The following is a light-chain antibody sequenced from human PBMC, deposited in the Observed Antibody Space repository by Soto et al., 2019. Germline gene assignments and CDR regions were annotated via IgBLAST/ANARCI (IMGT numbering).Light chain of an antibody. Sequence: DIQLTQSPSFLSASVGDRVTISCRASQGISDYLAWYQQKPGKAPKLLIYGASTLQSGVPSRFSGSASGTEFTLTLSSLQPEDCATYFCQQFNAYPLTFGGGTNLPIK. CDR1: QGISDY. CDR2: GAS. CDR3: QQFNAYPLT. V-gene: IGKV1-9*01. J-gene: IGKJ4*01.